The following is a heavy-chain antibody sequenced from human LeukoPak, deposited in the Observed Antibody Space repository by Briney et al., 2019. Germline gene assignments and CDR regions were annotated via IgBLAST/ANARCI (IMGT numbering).Heavy chain of an antibody. J-gene: IGHJ4*02. CDR1: GFTFSSYG. CDR3: AKDNDGAAAGSFDY. Sequence: GGSLRLSCAASGFTFSSYGMHWVRQAPGKGLEWVAFIRYDGSNKYYADSVKGRFTISRDNSKNTLFLQMNDVRPEDTAVYYCAKDNDGAAAGSFDYWGQGTLVTVSS. CDR2: IRYDGSNK. D-gene: IGHD6-13*01. V-gene: IGHV3-30*02.